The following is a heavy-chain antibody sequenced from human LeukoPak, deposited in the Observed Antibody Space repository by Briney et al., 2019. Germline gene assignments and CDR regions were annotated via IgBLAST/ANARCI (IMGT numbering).Heavy chain of an antibody. Sequence: PSETLSPTCTVSGGSISSYYWSWIRQPPGKGLEWIGYIYYSGSTNYNPSLKSRVTISVDTSKNQFSLKLGSVTAADTAVYYCARSEVDLIAARPGGIDPWGQGTLVTVSS. CDR3: ARSEVDLIAARPGGIDP. CDR2: IYYSGST. V-gene: IGHV4-59*01. CDR1: GGSISSYY. J-gene: IGHJ5*02. D-gene: IGHD6-6*01.